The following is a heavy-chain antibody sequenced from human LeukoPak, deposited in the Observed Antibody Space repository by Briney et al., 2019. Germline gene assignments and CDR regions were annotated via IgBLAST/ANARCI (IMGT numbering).Heavy chain of an antibody. J-gene: IGHJ4*02. CDR1: GFTFSSYA. V-gene: IGHV3-23*01. CDR3: AKAPVVLGSYYSDY. D-gene: IGHD1-26*01. CDR2: ISGSGGST. Sequence: PGGSLRLSCAASGFTFSSYAMSWVRQAPGEGLEWVSAISGSGGSTYYADSVKGRFTISRDNSKNTLYLQMNSLRAEDTAVYYCAKAPVVLGSYYSDYWGQGTLVTVSS.